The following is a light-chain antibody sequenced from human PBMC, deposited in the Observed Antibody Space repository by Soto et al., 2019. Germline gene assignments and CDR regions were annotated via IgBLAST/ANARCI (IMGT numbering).Light chain of an antibody. Sequence: EIVMTQSPATLSVSPGERATLSCRASQSVSSTLAWYQQKRGQAPRLLIYGASTRATDIPDRFSGSGSGTEFTLTISSLQSEDFAVYYCQQYNNWPPWTFGQGTKVEIK. CDR1: QSVSST. CDR3: QQYNNWPPWT. CDR2: GAS. J-gene: IGKJ1*01. V-gene: IGKV3-15*01.